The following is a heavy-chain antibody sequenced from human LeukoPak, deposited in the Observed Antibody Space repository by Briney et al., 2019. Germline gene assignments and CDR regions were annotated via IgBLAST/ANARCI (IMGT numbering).Heavy chain of an antibody. J-gene: IGHJ6*03. CDR2: IYTSGST. Sequence: SETLSLTCTVSGGSISSYYWSWIRQPAGKGLEWIGRIYTSGSTNYNPSLKSRVTMSVDTSKNQFPPKLSSVTAADTAVYYCARTYCGGDCRYYYMDVWGKGTTVTVSS. CDR1: GGSISSYY. D-gene: IGHD2-21*02. CDR3: ARTYCGGDCRYYYMDV. V-gene: IGHV4-4*07.